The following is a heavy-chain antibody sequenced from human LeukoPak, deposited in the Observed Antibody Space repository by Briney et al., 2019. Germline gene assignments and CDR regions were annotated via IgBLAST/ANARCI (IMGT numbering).Heavy chain of an antibody. CDR1: GFTFDDYG. Sequence: GGSLRLSCAASGFTFDDYGMSWVRQAPGKGLEWVSGINWNGGSTGYADSVKGRFTISRDNAKNSPYLQMNSLRAEDTALYYCARVLLWSGPGDYYMDVWGKGTTVTVSS. V-gene: IGHV3-20*04. D-gene: IGHD3-3*01. CDR2: INWNGGST. CDR3: ARVLLWSGPGDYYMDV. J-gene: IGHJ6*03.